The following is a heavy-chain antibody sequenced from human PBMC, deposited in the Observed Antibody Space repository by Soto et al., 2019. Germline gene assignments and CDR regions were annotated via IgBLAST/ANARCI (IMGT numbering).Heavy chain of an antibody. D-gene: IGHD2-15*01. Sequence: EVQLVESGGGLVQPGGSLRLSCAASGLIVSSTYMSWVRQAPGKGLEWVSVISNGGDTHYVDSVKGRCSLSREISNYTLHLQMSSLRVEDTAVYYCAREPRYCSGGSCSIAGDSFHNWGQGTMVAVSS. J-gene: IGHJ3*02. CDR1: GLIVSSTY. V-gene: IGHV3-66*01. CDR3: AREPRYCSGGSCSIAGDSFHN. CDR2: ISNGGDT.